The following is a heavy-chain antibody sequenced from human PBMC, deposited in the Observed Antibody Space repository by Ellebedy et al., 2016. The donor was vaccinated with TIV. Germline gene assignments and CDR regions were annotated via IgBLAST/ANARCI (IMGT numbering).Heavy chain of an antibody. CDR1: GYTLTELS. CDR3: ATAIAVAEYYFDY. D-gene: IGHD6-19*01. CDR2: FDPEDGET. V-gene: IGHV1-24*01. J-gene: IGHJ4*02. Sequence: ASVKVSXXVSGYTLTELSMHWVRQAPGKGLEWMGGFDPEDGETIYAQKFQGRVTMTEDTSTDTAYMELSSLRSEDTAVYYCATAIAVAEYYFDYWGQGTLVTVSS.